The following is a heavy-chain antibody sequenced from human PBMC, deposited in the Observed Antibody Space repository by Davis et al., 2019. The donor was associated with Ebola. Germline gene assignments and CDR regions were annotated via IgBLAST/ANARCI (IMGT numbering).Heavy chain of an antibody. Sequence: GGSLRLSCAASGFSVSSNYMNWVRQAPGRGLEWVSVIYSGGTTYYADSVKGRFTVSRDNARNTLYLQMNSLRAEDTAVYYCARDLTHYDFWSGSPKGGMDVWGQGTTVTVSS. CDR1: GFSVSSNY. V-gene: IGHV3-53*01. CDR3: ARDLTHYDFWSGSPKGGMDV. D-gene: IGHD3-3*01. J-gene: IGHJ6*02. CDR2: IYSGGTT.